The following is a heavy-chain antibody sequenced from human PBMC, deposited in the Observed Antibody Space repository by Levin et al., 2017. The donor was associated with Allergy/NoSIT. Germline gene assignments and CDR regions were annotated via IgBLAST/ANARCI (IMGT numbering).Heavy chain of an antibody. CDR1: GLTVSSNY. CDR3: ARSYYDSGKFYNYFDY. CDR2: IYSGGST. D-gene: IGHD3-10*01. Sequence: QAGGSLRLSCAASGLTVSSNYMSWVRQAPGKGLEWVSLIYSGGSTYYVDSVKGRFTISRDNSKDTVYLQMNSLRAEDTAVYYCARSYYDSGKFYNYFDYWGQGTLVTVSS. V-gene: IGHV3-66*01. J-gene: IGHJ4*02.